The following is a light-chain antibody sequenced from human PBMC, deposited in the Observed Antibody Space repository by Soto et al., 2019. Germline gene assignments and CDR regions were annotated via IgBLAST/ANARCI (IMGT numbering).Light chain of an antibody. V-gene: IGLV1-44*01. CDR3: AAWDDTLNGVV. CDR2: SNH. CDR1: GSNIGSNT. Sequence: QSVLTQPPSASGTPGQRVIISCSGGGSNIGSNTVNWYQQLPGTAPKLLIYSNHQRPSGVPDRFSGSKSGTSASLAISGLQSEDEADYCCAAWDDTLNGVVFGGGTKLTVL. J-gene: IGLJ3*02.